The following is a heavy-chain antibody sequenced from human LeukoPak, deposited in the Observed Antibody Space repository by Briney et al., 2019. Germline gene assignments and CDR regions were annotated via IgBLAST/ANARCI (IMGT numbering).Heavy chain of an antibody. CDR3: ERGNREDGLDV. J-gene: IGHJ6*02. Sequence: PSETLSLTCTVSGGSISSGGYYWNWIRQHPGKGLEWLGYIYYSGSTSYDPSLKSRVTISVDTSKNQFSLNLSSVTAADTAVYFCERGNREDGLDVWGQGTTVTVSS. V-gene: IGHV4-31*03. CDR2: IYYSGST. CDR1: GGSISSGGYY.